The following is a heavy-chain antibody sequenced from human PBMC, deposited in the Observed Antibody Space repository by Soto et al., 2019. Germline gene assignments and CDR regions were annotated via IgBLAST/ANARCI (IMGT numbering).Heavy chain of an antibody. D-gene: IGHD3-22*01. V-gene: IGHV3-30*18. Sequence: GSLRLSCEVSGFTFSAYGMHWVRQAPGKGLEWVAAISHDGTNKNYGDSVKGRFTISRDNSKKTLYLQMNSLRPEDTALYFCAKDEYYYSRSGYYIFDSWGQGTLVTVSS. CDR2: ISHDGTNK. CDR3: AKDEYYYSRSGYYIFDS. CDR1: GFTFSAYG. J-gene: IGHJ4*02.